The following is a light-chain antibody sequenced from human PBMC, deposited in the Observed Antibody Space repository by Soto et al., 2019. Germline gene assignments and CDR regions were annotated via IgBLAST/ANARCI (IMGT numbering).Light chain of an antibody. V-gene: IGLV2-14*01. CDR2: DVS. CDR3: CSYTSSSTYV. J-gene: IGLJ1*01. CDR1: SSDVGAYNY. Sequence: ALTQPASVSGSPGQSITISCTGTSSDVGAYNYVSLFQQYPGKAPKLMIYDVSNRPSGVSNRFSGSKSGNTASLTISGLQAEDEADYYCCSYTSSSTYVFGTGTKVTVL.